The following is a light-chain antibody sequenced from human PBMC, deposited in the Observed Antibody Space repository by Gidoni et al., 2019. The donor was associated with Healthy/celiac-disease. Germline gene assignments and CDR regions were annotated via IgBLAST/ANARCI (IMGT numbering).Light chain of an antibody. CDR3: LQDYNYPLT. Sequence: AIQMTKPPSSMSSSVGDRVTITCRASQGIRNDLGWYQQKPGKAPKLLIYAASRLQSGVPSRFSGSGSGTDFTLTISSLQPEDFATYYCLQDYNYPLTFXGXTKVEIK. CDR1: QGIRND. V-gene: IGKV1-6*01. J-gene: IGKJ4*01. CDR2: AAS.